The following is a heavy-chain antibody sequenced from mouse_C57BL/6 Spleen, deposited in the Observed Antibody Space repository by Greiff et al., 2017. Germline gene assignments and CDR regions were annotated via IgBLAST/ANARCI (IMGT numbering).Heavy chain of an antibody. Sequence: VQLQQSGPGLVKPSQSLSLTCSVTGYSITSGYYWNWIRQFPGNKLEWMGYISYDGSNNYNPSLKNRISITRDTSKNQFFLKLNSVTTEDTATYYCARYGYDGGYYFDYWGQGTTLTVSS. CDR2: ISYDGSN. CDR3: ARYGYDGGYYFDY. V-gene: IGHV3-6*01. J-gene: IGHJ2*01. CDR1: GYSITSGYY. D-gene: IGHD2-2*01.